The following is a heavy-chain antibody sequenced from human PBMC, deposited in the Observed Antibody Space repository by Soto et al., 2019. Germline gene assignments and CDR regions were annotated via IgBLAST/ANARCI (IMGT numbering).Heavy chain of an antibody. CDR3: AHLTVATSREAFDI. D-gene: IGHD5-12*01. J-gene: IGHJ3*02. V-gene: IGHV2-5*02. CDR2: IYWDDDK. Sequence: QITLKESGPTLVKPTQTLTLTCTFSGFSLSSSGVGVGWIRQPPGKAMECLALIYWDDDKRYSPSLKNRPTSPKDTSKYQVVLTMTNMDPVDTAPYYCAHLTVATSREAFDIWGQGTMVAVSS. CDR1: GFSLSSSGVG.